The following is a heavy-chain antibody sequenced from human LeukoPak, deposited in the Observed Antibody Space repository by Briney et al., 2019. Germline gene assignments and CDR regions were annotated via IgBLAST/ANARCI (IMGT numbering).Heavy chain of an antibody. CDR1: GGSFSGYY. D-gene: IGHD2-15*01. CDR3: ARVHCSGGSCYSFRTPGYAFDI. J-gene: IGHJ3*02. Sequence: SETLSLTCAVYGGSFSGYYWSWIRQPPGKGLEWIGEINHSGSTNYNPSLKSRVTISVDTSKNQFSLKLSSVTAADTAVYYCARVHCSGGSCYSFRTPGYAFDIWGQGTMVTVSS. CDR2: INHSGST. V-gene: IGHV4-34*01.